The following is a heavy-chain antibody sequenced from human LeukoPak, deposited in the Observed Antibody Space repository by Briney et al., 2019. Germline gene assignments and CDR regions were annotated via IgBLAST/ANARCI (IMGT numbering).Heavy chain of an antibody. CDR1: GFTFTSYA. Sequence: GGSLRLSCAASGFTFTSYAMSWVRQAPGKGLEWVSAISDSGGSTYYADSVKGRFTISRDNSKNTLYLQMNSLRAEDTAVYYCSKSTADDYSFDYRGEGTLVTVSS. V-gene: IGHV3-23*01. CDR3: SKSTADDYSFDY. D-gene: IGHD3-16*01. CDR2: ISDSGGST. J-gene: IGHJ4*02.